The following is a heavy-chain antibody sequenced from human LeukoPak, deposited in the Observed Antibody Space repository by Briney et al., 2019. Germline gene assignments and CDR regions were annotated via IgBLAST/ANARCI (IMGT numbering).Heavy chain of an antibody. CDR1: GFTFSNAW. CDR3: TTDSLPDYRDYPGY. D-gene: IGHD4-17*01. CDR2: IKSKTDGGTT. J-gene: IGHJ4*02. Sequence: GGSLRLSCAASGFTFSNAWMSWVRQAPGKGLEWVGRIKSKTDGGTTDYAAPVKGRFTISRDDSKNTLYLQMNSLKTEDTAVYYCTTDSLPDYRDYPGYWGQGTLVTVSS. V-gene: IGHV3-15*01.